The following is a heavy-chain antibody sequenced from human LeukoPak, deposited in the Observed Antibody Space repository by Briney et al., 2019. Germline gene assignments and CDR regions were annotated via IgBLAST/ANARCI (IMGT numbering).Heavy chain of an antibody. D-gene: IGHD2-2*01. CDR2: IYHSGST. Sequence: SETLSLTRTVSGYSISSGYYWGWIRPPPGKGLEWIGIIYHSGSTYYNPSLKSRVTISVDTSKSQFPLKLSSVTSADTAVYYCASYCSSTSCFASDAFDIWGQETMVTVSS. CDR3: ASYCSSTSCFASDAFDI. J-gene: IGHJ3*02. CDR1: GYSISSGYY. V-gene: IGHV4-38-2*02.